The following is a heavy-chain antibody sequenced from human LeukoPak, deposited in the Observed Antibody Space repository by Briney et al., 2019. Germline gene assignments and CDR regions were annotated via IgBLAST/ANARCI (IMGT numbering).Heavy chain of an antibody. CDR2: ISSSGSTI. CDR1: GFTFSSYE. Sequence: PGGSLRLSCAASGFTFSSYEMNWVRQAPGKGLEWVSYISSSGSTIYYADSVKGRFTISRDNAKNSLYLQMNSLRAEDTAVYYCARDKRDSSSWYRSYYFDYWGQGTLVTVSS. CDR3: ARDKRDSSSWYRSYYFDY. D-gene: IGHD6-13*01. J-gene: IGHJ4*02. V-gene: IGHV3-48*03.